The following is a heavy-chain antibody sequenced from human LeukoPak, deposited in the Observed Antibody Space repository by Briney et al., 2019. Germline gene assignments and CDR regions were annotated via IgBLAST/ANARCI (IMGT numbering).Heavy chain of an antibody. CDR2: ISYDGSNK. CDR1: GFTFSSYG. D-gene: IGHD4/OR15-4a*01. CDR3: AKVAPRREDYYYFDY. Sequence: GRSLRLSCAASGFTFSSYGMHWVRQAPGKGLEWVAVISYDGSNKYYADSVKGRFTISRDNSKNTLYLQMNSLRAEGTAVYYCAKVAPRREDYYYFDYWGQGTLVTVSS. V-gene: IGHV3-30*18. J-gene: IGHJ4*02.